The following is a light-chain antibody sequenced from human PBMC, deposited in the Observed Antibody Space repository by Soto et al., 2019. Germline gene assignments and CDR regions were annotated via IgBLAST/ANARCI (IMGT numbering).Light chain of an antibody. CDR1: QSVSRSD. CDR2: DAS. Sequence: EIVLTQSPGTLSLSPGERATLSCRASQSVSRSDLAWYQQNPGQAPRLLIYDASIRATSIPDRFSGSGSGTDLTLTISSLEPEDFAVYYCQQYCSSPWTCGQGNKVEIK. J-gene: IGKJ1*01. V-gene: IGKV3-20*01. CDR3: QQYCSSPWT.